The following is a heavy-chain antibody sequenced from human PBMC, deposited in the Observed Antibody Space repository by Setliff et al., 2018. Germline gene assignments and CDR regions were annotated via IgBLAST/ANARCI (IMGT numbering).Heavy chain of an antibody. Sequence: PGGSLRLSCVVSGPMFSRYWIHWVRQSPGKGLEWVSYINSGGSKVYYADSVKGRFTISRDNSKNTLYLQMNSLRPEDTAVYYCARTCSGSGCYAGLESWGQGTPVTVSS. CDR2: INSGGSKV. CDR1: GPMFSRYW. V-gene: IGHV3-48*01. CDR3: ARTCSGSGCYAGLES. D-gene: IGHD2-15*01. J-gene: IGHJ4*02.